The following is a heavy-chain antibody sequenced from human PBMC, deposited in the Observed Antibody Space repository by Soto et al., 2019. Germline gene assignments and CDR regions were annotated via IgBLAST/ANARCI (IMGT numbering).Heavy chain of an antibody. Sequence: QVQLQESGPGLVKPSQTLSLTCTVSGGSISSGEYYWSWIRQPPVKGLEWIGYIYYSGSTFYNPSLQIRVTITVDTSKNQFSLKLSAVPAADTAVYYCARERPDGARLDPWGQGTLVTVSS. V-gene: IGHV4-30-4*01. CDR2: IYYSGST. CDR1: GGSISSGEYY. J-gene: IGHJ5*02. CDR3: ARERPDGARLDP.